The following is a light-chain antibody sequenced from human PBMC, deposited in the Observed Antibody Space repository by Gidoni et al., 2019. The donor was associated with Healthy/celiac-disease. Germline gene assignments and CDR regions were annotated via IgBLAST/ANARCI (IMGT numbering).Light chain of an antibody. Sequence: EIVMTQSPATLSVSTGERATLSCRASQSVSSNLAWYQQKPGQAPRLLIYGASTSATVIPARFSGSGSGTEFTLTISSLQSEDFAVYYCQQYNNWLALTFGGGTKVEIK. CDR1: QSVSSN. J-gene: IGKJ4*01. CDR3: QQYNNWLALT. CDR2: GAS. V-gene: IGKV3-15*01.